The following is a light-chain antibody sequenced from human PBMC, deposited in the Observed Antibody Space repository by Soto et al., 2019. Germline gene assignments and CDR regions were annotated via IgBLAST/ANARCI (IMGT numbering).Light chain of an antibody. Sequence: DIQMTQSPSSLSASVVDRVTITCRASQGIRNDLHWYQQKPGKAPKRLIYAASSLQSGVPSRCSGSGSGIEFTLTISNLQPEDFATYYCLQPNSYPLTFGGGTKVEIK. V-gene: IGKV1-17*02. CDR3: LQPNSYPLT. CDR1: QGIRND. J-gene: IGKJ4*01. CDR2: AAS.